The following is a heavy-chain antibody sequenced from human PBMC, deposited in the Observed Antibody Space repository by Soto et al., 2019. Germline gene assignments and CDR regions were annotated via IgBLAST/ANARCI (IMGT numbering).Heavy chain of an antibody. V-gene: IGHV1-46*01. Sequence: GASVKVSCKASGYTFTSYYMHWVRQAPGQGLEWMGIINPSGGSTSYAKKFQGRVTMTRDTSTSTVYMELSSLRSEDTAMYYCARDGGYCNRTSCPNYGMDVWGQGTTVTVSS. CDR1: GYTFTSYY. J-gene: IGHJ6*02. D-gene: IGHD2-2*01. CDR3: ARDGGYCNRTSCPNYGMDV. CDR2: INPSGGST.